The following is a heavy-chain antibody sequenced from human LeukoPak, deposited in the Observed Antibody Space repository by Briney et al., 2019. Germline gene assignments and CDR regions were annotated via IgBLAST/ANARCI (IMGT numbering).Heavy chain of an antibody. D-gene: IGHD2-2*01. J-gene: IGHJ6*02. CDR2: ISAYNGNT. CDR1: GYTFTSYG. V-gene: IGHV1-18*01. Sequence: ASVKVSCKASGYTFTSYGISWVRQAPGQGLEWMGWISAYNGNTNYAQKLQGRVTMTTDTSTSTAHMELRSLRSDDTAVYYCARLGYCSSTSCPNYYYYGMDVWGQGTTVTVSS. CDR3: ARLGYCSSTSCPNYYYYGMDV.